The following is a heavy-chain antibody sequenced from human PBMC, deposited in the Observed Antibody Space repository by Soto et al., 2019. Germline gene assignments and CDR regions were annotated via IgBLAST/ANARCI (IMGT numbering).Heavy chain of an antibody. J-gene: IGHJ6*02. CDR2: IWYDGSNK. CDR3: ARDLYYDFWSGYYTKTYYYYYGMDV. V-gene: IGHV3-33*01. CDR1: GFTFSSYG. Sequence: PGGSLRLSCAASGFTFSSYGMHWVRQAPGKGLEWVAVIWYDGSNKYYADSVKGRFTISRDNSKNTLYLQMNSLRAEDAAVYYCARDLYYDFWSGYYTKTYYYYYGMDVWGQGTTVTVSS. D-gene: IGHD3-3*01.